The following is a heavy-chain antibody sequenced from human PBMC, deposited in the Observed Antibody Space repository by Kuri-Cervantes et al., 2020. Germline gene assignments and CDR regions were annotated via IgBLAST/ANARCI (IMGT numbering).Heavy chain of an antibody. CDR2: ISWNSGSI. J-gene: IGHJ6*03. Sequence: SLKISCAASGFTFDDYAMHWGRPAPGKGLEWVSGISWNSGSIGYADSVKGRFTISRDNAKNSLYLQMNSLRAEDTALYYCAKDWTTGVQFGYYYMDVWGKGTTVTVSS. CDR1: GFTFDDYA. D-gene: IGHD5-24*01. V-gene: IGHV3-9*01. CDR3: AKDWTTGVQFGYYYMDV.